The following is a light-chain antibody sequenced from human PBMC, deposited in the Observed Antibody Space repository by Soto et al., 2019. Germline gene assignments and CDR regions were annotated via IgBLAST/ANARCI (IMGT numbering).Light chain of an antibody. J-gene: IGKJ2*01. CDR2: KAS. Sequence: DIQMTQSPSTLFASVGDRVTIPCRASQSISSWLAWYQQKPGKAPKLLIDKASSLESGVPSRFSGSGSGTEFTLTISSLQPDDFATYYCKPHNSYSPYTFRQGTKQEIK. CDR3: KPHNSYSPYT. CDR1: QSISSW. V-gene: IGKV1-5*03.